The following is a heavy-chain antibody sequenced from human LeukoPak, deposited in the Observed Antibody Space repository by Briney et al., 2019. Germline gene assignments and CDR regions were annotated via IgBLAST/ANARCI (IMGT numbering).Heavy chain of an antibody. V-gene: IGHV7-4-1*02. D-gene: IGHD2-2*01. CDR1: GYTFTSYA. Sequence: ASVTVSCKASGYTFTSYAMNWVRQAPGQGLEWMGWINTNTGNPTYAQGFTGRFVFSLDTSVSTAYLQISSLKAEDTAVYYCARDREVPAATAYYYYYMDVWGKGTTVTVSS. J-gene: IGHJ6*03. CDR3: ARDREVPAATAYYYYYMDV. CDR2: INTNTGNP.